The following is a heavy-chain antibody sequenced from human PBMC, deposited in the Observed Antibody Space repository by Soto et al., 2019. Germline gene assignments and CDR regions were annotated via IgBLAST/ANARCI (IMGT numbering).Heavy chain of an antibody. V-gene: IGHV4-34*01. CDR1: GGSFSGYY. CDR3: ARQTTVRQGPLQH. CDR2: INHSGST. D-gene: IGHD4-17*01. Sequence: QVQLQQWGAGLLKPSETLSLTCAVYGGSFSGYYWSWIRQPPGKGLAWIGEINHSGSTNYNPSLKSRVTISVDTSKNQFSLKLSSVTAADTAVYYCARQTTVRQGPLQHWGQGTLVTVSS. J-gene: IGHJ1*01.